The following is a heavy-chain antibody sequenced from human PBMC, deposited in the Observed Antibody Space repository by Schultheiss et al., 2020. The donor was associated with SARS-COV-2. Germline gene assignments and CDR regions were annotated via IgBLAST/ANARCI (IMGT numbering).Heavy chain of an antibody. CDR3: ARGVAVAGHYYYYMDV. J-gene: IGHJ6*03. Sequence: SETLSLTCTVSGGSISSYYWGWIRQPPGKGLEWIGSIYHSGSTNYNPSLKSRVTMSVDTSKNQFSLKLSSVTAADTAVYYCARGVAVAGHYYYYMDVWGKGTTVTVSS. CDR1: GGSISSYY. D-gene: IGHD6-19*01. V-gene: IGHV4-59*12. CDR2: IYHSGST.